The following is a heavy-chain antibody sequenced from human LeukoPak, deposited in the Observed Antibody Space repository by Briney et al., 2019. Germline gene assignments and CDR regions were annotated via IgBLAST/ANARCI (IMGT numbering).Heavy chain of an antibody. Sequence: SQTLSLTCAISGDSVSSNSVTWNWIRQSPSRGLEWLGRTYYRSTWYNDYAVSVRGRITVNPDTSKNQFSLHLNSVTPEDTAVYYCARGLTQSDCFDPWGQGILVTVSS. V-gene: IGHV6-1*01. D-gene: IGHD2-21*02. CDR2: TYYRSTWYN. CDR3: ARGLTQSDCFDP. J-gene: IGHJ5*02. CDR1: GDSVSSNSVT.